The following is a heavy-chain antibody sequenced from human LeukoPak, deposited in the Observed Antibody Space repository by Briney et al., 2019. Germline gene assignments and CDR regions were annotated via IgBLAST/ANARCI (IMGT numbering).Heavy chain of an antibody. Sequence: ASVKVSCKASGYTFTGYYMHWVRQAPGQGLERMGWSNPNSGGTNYARKFQGRVTMTRDTSISTAYVELSRLRSDDTAVYYCAREMGGLIDYWGQGTLVTVSS. CDR1: GYTFTGYY. J-gene: IGHJ4*02. V-gene: IGHV1-2*02. CDR3: AREMGGLIDY. CDR2: SNPNSGGT. D-gene: IGHD1-26*01.